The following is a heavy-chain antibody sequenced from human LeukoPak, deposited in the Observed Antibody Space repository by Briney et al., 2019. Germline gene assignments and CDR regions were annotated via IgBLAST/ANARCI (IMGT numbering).Heavy chain of an antibody. CDR2: ISYDGSKK. CDR1: GFTFNTYA. D-gene: IGHD1-14*01. Sequence: GRSLRLSCAASGFTFNTYAMHWVRQAPGKGLEWVTVISYDGSKKYYADSVKGRFTVSRDNSKNMLYVQMNSLRPEDTAVYYCARGWEPFDYWGQGSLVTVSS. V-gene: IGHV3-30-3*01. CDR3: ARGWEPFDY. J-gene: IGHJ4*02.